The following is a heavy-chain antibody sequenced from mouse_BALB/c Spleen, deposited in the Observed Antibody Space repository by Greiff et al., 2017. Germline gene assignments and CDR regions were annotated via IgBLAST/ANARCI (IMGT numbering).Heavy chain of an antibody. V-gene: IGHV5-6-3*01. D-gene: IGHD1-1*01. CDR2: INSNGGST. CDR1: GFTFSSYG. J-gene: IGHJ2*01. Sequence: EVQRVESGGGLVQPGGSLKLSCAASGFTFSSYGMSWVRQTPDKRLELVATINSNGGSTYYPDSVKGRFTISRDNAKNTLYLQMSSLKSEDTAMYYCARDYYGSSYGFDYWGQGTTLTVSS. CDR3: ARDYYGSSYGFDY.